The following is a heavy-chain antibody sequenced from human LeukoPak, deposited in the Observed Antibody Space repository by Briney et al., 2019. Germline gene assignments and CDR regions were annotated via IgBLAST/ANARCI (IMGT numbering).Heavy chain of an antibody. J-gene: IGHJ4*02. Sequence: GGSLRLSCAASGFTFSSYGMHWVRQAPGKGLEWVAVIWYDGSNKYYADSVKGRFTISRDNSKSTLYLHMDSLRAEDTAVYYCARDEDTSALSEYWGQGTLVTVSS. CDR3: ARDEDTSALSEY. CDR2: IWYDGSNK. CDR1: GFTFSSYG. D-gene: IGHD2/OR15-2a*01. V-gene: IGHV3-33*01.